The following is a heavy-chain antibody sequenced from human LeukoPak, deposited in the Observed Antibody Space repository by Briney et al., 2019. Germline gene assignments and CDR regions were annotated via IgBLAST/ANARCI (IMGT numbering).Heavy chain of an antibody. Sequence: LXCXAXXFXXSXYWMSWVRQAPGKGLEWVXNIKQDGSEKYYVDSVKGRFTISRDNAKTSLYLQMNSLRAEDTAVYYCARDVLAAGATGTFDIWGQGTMVTVSS. D-gene: IGHD1-14*01. CDR3: ARDVLAAGATGTFDI. J-gene: IGHJ3*02. CDR2: IKQDGSEK. V-gene: IGHV3-7*03. CDR1: XFXXSXYW.